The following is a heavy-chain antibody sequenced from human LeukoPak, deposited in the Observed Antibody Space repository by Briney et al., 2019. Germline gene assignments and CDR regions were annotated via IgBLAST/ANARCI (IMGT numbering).Heavy chain of an antibody. J-gene: IGHJ4*02. CDR3: AKDQSGSSYYFDY. V-gene: IGHV3-33*06. D-gene: IGHD1-26*01. Sequence: QPGRSLRLSCAASGFTFSSYGMHWVRQAPGKGQAWVAVIWYDGSNKYYADSVKGRFTISRDNSKNTLYLQMNSLRAEDTAVYYCAKDQSGSSYYFDYWGQGTLVAVSS. CDR2: IWYDGSNK. CDR1: GFTFSSYG.